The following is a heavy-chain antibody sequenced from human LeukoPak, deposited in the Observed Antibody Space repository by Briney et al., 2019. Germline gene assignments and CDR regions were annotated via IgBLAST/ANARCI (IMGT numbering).Heavy chain of an antibody. D-gene: IGHD5-18*01. Sequence: PSETLSLTCTVSGGSISSYYWSWIRQPPGKGLEWIGYIYYSGSTNYNPSLKSRVTLSVDTSKNQFSLKLSSVTAADTAVYYCARALRGYSYGFDYWGQGTLVTVSS. J-gene: IGHJ4*02. CDR1: GGSISSYY. CDR2: IYYSGST. CDR3: ARALRGYSYGFDY. V-gene: IGHV4-59*01.